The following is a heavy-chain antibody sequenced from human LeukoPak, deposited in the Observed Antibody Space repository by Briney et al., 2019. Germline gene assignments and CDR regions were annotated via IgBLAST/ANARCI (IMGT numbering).Heavy chain of an antibody. V-gene: IGHV3-9*01. D-gene: IGHD2-15*01. CDR2: ISWNSGSI. CDR3: ARERGYCSGGSCFFDY. J-gene: IGHJ4*02. CDR1: GFTFDDYA. Sequence: GGSLRLSCAASGFTFDDYAMHWVRQAPGKGLEWVSGISWNSGSIGYADSVKGRFTISRDNSKNTLYLQMNSLRAEDTAVYYCARERGYCSGGSCFFDYWGQGTLVTVSS.